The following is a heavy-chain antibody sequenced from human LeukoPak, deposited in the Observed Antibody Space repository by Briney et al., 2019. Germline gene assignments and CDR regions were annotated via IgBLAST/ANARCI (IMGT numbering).Heavy chain of an antibody. CDR3: AREGFSRGYYQYYYMDV. CDR2: INSDGSST. Sequence: GGSLRLSCAASGFTFSSYWMHWVRQAPGKGLVWVSRINSDGSSTNYADSVKGRFTISRDNAKNTLYLQMNSLRAEDTAVYYCAREGFSRGYYQYYYMDVWGKGTTVTVSS. J-gene: IGHJ6*03. V-gene: IGHV3-74*01. CDR1: GFTFSSYW. D-gene: IGHD6-13*01.